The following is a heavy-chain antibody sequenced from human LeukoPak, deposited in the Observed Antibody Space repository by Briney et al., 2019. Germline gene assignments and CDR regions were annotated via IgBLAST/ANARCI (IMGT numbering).Heavy chain of an antibody. CDR2: ISSSSSTI. CDR1: GFTFSSYS. V-gene: IGHV3-48*01. CDR3: ARGGTAMTTLDYMDV. J-gene: IGHJ6*03. Sequence: GGSLRLSCAASGFTFSSYSMNWVRQAPGKGLEWVSYISSSSSTIHYADSVKGRFTISRDNAKNSLYLQMNSLRAEDTAVYFCARGGTAMTTLDYMDVWGKGTTVTVSS. D-gene: IGHD4-11*01.